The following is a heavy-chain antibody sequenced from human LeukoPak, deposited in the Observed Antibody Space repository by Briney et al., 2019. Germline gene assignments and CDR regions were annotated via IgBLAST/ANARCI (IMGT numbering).Heavy chain of an antibody. J-gene: IGHJ4*02. CDR3: ARSPHILTGENFDY. Sequence: ASVTVSCKASGYTFTGYYLHWVRQAPGQGLEWMGWINPTSGGTNYPQKFQDRVTMTRDTSISTAYMELSRLRSDDTAVYYCARSPHILTGENFDYWGQGTLVTVSS. V-gene: IGHV1-2*02. CDR1: GYTFTGYY. CDR2: INPTSGGT. D-gene: IGHD3-9*01.